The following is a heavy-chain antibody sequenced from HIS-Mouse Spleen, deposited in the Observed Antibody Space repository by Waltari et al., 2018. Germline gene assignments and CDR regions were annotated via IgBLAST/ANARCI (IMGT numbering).Heavy chain of an antibody. Sequence: QVQLVESGGGGVQPGRSLRLSCAASGFTFSSYATHWVRQAPGKGLEWVAVISYDGSNKYYADSVKGRFTISRDNSKNTLYLQMNSLRAEDTAVYYCARAGDSSGWRDFDYWGQGTLVTVSS. D-gene: IGHD6-19*01. CDR3: ARAGDSSGWRDFDY. J-gene: IGHJ4*02. V-gene: IGHV3-30*04. CDR1: GFTFSSYA. CDR2: ISYDGSNK.